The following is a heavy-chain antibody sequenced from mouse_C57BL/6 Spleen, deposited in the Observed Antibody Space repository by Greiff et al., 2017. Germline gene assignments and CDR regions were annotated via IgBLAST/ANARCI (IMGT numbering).Heavy chain of an antibody. CDR2: INPSTGGT. CDR1: GYSFTGYY. V-gene: IGHV1-42*01. Sequence: VQLQQSGPELVKPGASVKISCKASGYSFTGYYMNWVKQSPEKSLEWIGEINPSTGGTTYNQKFKAKATLTVDKSSSTAYMQLKSLTSEDSAVYYCARSYGYDGAMDYWGQGTSVTVST. CDR3: ARSYGYDGAMDY. D-gene: IGHD2-2*01. J-gene: IGHJ4*01.